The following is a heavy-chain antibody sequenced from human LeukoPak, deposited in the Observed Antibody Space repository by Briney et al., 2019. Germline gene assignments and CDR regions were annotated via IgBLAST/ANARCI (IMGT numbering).Heavy chain of an antibody. Sequence: GRSLRLSCAASGFTFSSYGIHWVRQAPGKGLEWVAVISSDGRTTYYADSVKGRFTISRDNSKNTLYLQMNSLRAEDTAVYYCARGVEYPAFDPWGQGTLVTVSS. D-gene: IGHD2-2*01. CDR2: ISSDGRTT. V-gene: IGHV3-30*03. CDR1: GFTFSSYG. J-gene: IGHJ5*02. CDR3: ARGVEYPAFDP.